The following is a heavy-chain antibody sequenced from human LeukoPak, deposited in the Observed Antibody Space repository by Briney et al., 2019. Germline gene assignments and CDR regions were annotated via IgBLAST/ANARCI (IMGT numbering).Heavy chain of an antibody. CDR1: GGSFRGSY. J-gene: IGHJ4*02. CDR2: INHSGST. CDR3: AGRVVLAAFGY. D-gene: IGHD2-15*01. Sequence: SETLSLTCAVYGGSFRGSYWSWIRQPPGKGLEWIGEINHSGSTNLNPSLTSRVTMSVDTSKTQFSLKLTPVTAADTAVYYCAGRVVLAAFGYWGQGDLVTVSS. V-gene: IGHV4-34*01.